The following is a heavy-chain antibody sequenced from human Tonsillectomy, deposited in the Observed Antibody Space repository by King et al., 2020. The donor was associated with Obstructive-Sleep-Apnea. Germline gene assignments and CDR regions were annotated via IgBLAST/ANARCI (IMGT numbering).Heavy chain of an antibody. V-gene: IGHV1-58*01. J-gene: IGHJ4*02. Sequence: QLVQSGPEVKKPGTSVKVSCKASGFTFTSSAVQWVRQARGQRLEWIGWIVVGSGNTNYAQKFQERVTITRDMSTSTAYMELGSLRSEDTAVYYCAAEPITATAIRGPDYWGQGTLVTVSS. D-gene: IGHD2-2*02. CDR2: IVVGSGNT. CDR3: AAEPITATAIRGPDY. CDR1: GFTFTSSA.